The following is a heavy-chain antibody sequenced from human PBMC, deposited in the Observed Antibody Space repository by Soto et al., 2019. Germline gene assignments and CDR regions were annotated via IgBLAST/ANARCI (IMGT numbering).Heavy chain of an antibody. CDR1: GCTFASFY. D-gene: IGHD1-26*01. CDR3: ARDDSGFSGSHYIDYFNY. Sequence: GASVKVSCKASGCTFASFYIHWVRQAPGQGLEWMGWMNPNSGNTGYAQKFQGRVTFTRDTSAGTVYMQLSSLTSEDTAVYYCARDDSGFSGSHYIDYFNYWGQGALVTVSS. CDR2: MNPNSGNT. J-gene: IGHJ4*02. V-gene: IGHV1-8*03.